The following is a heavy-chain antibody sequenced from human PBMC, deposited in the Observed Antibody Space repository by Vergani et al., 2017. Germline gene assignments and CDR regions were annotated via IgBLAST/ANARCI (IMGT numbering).Heavy chain of an antibody. CDR2: ISSSGSTI. CDR1: GFTFSSYE. V-gene: IGHV3-48*03. CDR3: ASSYCSSTSCYWYWFDP. D-gene: IGHD2-2*01. J-gene: IGHJ5*02. Sequence: EVQLVESGGGLVQPGGSLRLSCAASGFTFSSYEMNWVRQAPGKGLEWVSYISSSGSTIYYADSVKGRFTISRDNAKNSLYLQMNSLRAEDTAVYYCASSYCSSTSCYWYWFDPWGQRTLVTVSS.